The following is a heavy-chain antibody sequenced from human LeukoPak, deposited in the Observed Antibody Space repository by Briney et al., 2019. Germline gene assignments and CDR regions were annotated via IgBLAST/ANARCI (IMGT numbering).Heavy chain of an antibody. CDR3: AREGHYYFDY. CDR1: GFSFSSYE. J-gene: IGHJ4*02. CDR2: ISSSGNTI. Sequence: GSLRLSCAASGFSFSSYEMIWVRQAPGKGLEWISYISSSGNTIYYADSVKGRITISRDNAKNSLYLQMNSLRAEDTAVYHCAREGHYYFDYWGQGTLVTVSS. V-gene: IGHV3-48*03.